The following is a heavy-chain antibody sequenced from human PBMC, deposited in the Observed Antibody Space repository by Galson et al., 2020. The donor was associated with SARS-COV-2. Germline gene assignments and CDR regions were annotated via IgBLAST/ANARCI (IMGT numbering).Heavy chain of an antibody. CDR1: GYSFTSYW. CDR2: IYPGDSDT. Sequence: GESLKISCKGSGYSFTSYWIGWVRQMPGKGLEWMGIIYPGDSDTRYSPSFQGQVTISADKSISTAYLQWSSLKASDTAMYYCARLPCSSTSCFPYNWFDPWGQGTLVTVSS. CDR3: ARLPCSSTSCFPYNWFDP. D-gene: IGHD2-2*01. J-gene: IGHJ5*02. V-gene: IGHV5-51*01.